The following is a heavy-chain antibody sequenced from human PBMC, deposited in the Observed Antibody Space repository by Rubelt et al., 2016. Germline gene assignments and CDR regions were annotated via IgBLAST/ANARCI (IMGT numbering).Heavy chain of an antibody. V-gene: IGHV3-23*01. CDR2: ISGSGGST. D-gene: IGHD1-1*01. J-gene: IGHJ6*02. Sequence: GGSLRLSCAASGFTFSSYAMSWVRQAPGKGLEWVSAISGSGGSTYYADSVKGRFTISRDNSKNTLYLQMNSLRAEDTAVYYCARGVGYAGYGMDVWGQGTTVTVSS. CDR3: ARGVGYAGYGMDV. CDR1: GFTFSSYA.